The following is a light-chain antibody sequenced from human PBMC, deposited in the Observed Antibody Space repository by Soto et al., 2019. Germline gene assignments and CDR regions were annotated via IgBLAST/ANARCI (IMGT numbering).Light chain of an antibody. CDR3: HQYGISPT. J-gene: IGKJ1*01. CDR2: DVS. V-gene: IGKV3-20*01. Sequence: EIVLTQSPGTLSLSPGERATLSCRSSHSVSSNYLAWYQQKPGQAPRLLIYDVSSRATGIPDRFSGSGSGTDFTLTISRLEPVDFAVYYCHQYGISPTFSQGTKVEIK. CDR1: HSVSSNY.